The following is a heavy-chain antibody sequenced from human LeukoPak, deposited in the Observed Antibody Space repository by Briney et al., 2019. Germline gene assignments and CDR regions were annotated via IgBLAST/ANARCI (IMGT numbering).Heavy chain of an antibody. Sequence: GGSLRLSCAASGFTFSDYYMSWIRQAPGKGLEWVSYISSTVITAYYADSVKGRFTISRDNAKNSLYLQMNSLRAEDTAVYYCVRSVYNWNDVDYWGQGTLVTVSS. CDR3: VRSVYNWNDVDY. J-gene: IGHJ4*02. V-gene: IGHV3-11*01. D-gene: IGHD1-20*01. CDR1: GFTFSDYY. CDR2: ISSTVITA.